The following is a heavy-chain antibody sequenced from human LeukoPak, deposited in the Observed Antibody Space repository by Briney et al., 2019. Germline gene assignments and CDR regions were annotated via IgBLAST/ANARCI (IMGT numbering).Heavy chain of an antibody. V-gene: IGHV4-39*07. Sequence: SETLSLTCTVSGGSISSSSYYWGWMRQPPGKGLEWIGSIYYSGSTYYNPSLKSRVTISVDTSKNQFSLKLSSVTAADTAVYYCASNHYDFWSGWNYWGQGTLVTVSS. CDR2: IYYSGST. D-gene: IGHD3-3*01. J-gene: IGHJ4*02. CDR1: GGSISSSSYY. CDR3: ASNHYDFWSGWNY.